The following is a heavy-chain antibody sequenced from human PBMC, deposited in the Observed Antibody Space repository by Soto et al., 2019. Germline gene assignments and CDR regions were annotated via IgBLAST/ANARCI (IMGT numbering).Heavy chain of an antibody. J-gene: IGHJ6*02. CDR1: GFTFSSYA. Sequence: QVQLVESGGGVVQPGRSLRLSCAASGFTFSSYAMHWVRQAPGKGLEWVAVISYDGSNKYYADSVKGRFTISRDNSKNTLYLQMNSLRAEDTAVYYCARVQLRYYYYYGMDVWGQGTTVTVSS. CDR3: ARVQLRYYYYYGMDV. D-gene: IGHD2-2*01. CDR2: ISYDGSNK. V-gene: IGHV3-30-3*01.